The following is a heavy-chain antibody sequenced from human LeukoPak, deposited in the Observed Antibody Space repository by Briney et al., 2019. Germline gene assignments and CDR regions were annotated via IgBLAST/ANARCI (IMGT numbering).Heavy chain of an antibody. D-gene: IGHD1-26*01. V-gene: IGHV3-74*01. CDR2: INSDGSST. J-gene: IGHJ4*02. CDR1: GFTLSSYW. CDR3: ATPRGSGSYLAFDY. Sequence: GGSLRLSCAASGFTLSSYWMHWVRQAPGKGLVWVSRINSDGSSTSYADSVKGRFTISRDNAKNALYLQMNSLRAEDTAVYYCATPRGSGSYLAFDYWGQGTLVTVSS.